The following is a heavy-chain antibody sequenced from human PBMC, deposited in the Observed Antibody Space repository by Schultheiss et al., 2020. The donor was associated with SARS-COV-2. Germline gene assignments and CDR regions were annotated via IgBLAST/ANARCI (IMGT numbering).Heavy chain of an antibody. CDR2: INHSGST. V-gene: IGHV4-34*01. CDR1: GGSISSYY. CDR3: ARGEGTGDGYYYYYYMDV. Sequence: SETLSLTCTVSGGSISSYYWSWIRQPPGKGLEWIGEINHSGSTNYNPSLKSRVTISVDTSKNQFSLKLSSVTAADTAVYYCARGEGTGDGYYYYYYMDVWGKGTTVTVSS. D-gene: IGHD7-27*01. J-gene: IGHJ6*03.